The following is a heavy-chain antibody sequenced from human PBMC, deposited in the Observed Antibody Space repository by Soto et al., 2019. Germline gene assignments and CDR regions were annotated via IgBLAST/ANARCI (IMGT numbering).Heavy chain of an antibody. Sequence: GSLRLSCAASGFTFSSYGMHWVRQAPGKGLEWVAVISYDGSNKYYADSVKGRFTISRDNSKNTLYLQMNSLRAEDTAVYYCAKDISGASWLDHWGQGTLVTVYS. CDR1: GFTFSSYG. CDR3: AKDISGASWLDH. D-gene: IGHD1-26*01. J-gene: IGHJ5*02. CDR2: ISYDGSNK. V-gene: IGHV3-30*18.